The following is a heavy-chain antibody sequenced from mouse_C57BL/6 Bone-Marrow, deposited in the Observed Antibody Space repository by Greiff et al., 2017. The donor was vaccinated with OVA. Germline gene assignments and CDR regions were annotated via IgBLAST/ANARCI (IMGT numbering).Heavy chain of an antibody. CDR2: ISSGGSYT. CDR3: ARRGIITTVVATGAMDY. Sequence: VPLVESGGDLVKPGGSLKLSCAASGFTFSSYGMSLVRPTPDKRLEWVATISSGGSYTYYPDSVKGRFTISRDNAKNTLYLQMSSLKSEDTAMYYCARRGIITTVVATGAMDYWGQGTSVTVSS. D-gene: IGHD1-1*01. J-gene: IGHJ4*01. V-gene: IGHV5-6*01. CDR1: GFTFSSYG.